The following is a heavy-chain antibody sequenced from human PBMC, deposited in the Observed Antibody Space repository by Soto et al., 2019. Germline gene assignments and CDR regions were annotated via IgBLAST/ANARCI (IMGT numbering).Heavy chain of an antibody. V-gene: IGHV3-23*01. CDR3: AKGRKPDQDDGLCAFDS. CDR2: ISGGCAGT. CDR1: GRIFRSYA. Sequence: GGSLRLSCVVSGRIFRSYAMSWVRQAPGKGLEWVSGISGGCAGTYYAVSVKGLFTISRDPSTTTLFMDNYSLGAEDTAIYYCAKGRKPDQDDGLCAFDSWGQGVLVTVSS. J-gene: IGHJ4*02.